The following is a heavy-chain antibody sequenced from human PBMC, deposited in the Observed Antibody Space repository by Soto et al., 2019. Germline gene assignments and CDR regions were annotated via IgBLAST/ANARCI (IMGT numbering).Heavy chain of an antibody. V-gene: IGHV1-18*01. CDR2: ISAYNGKT. Sequence: QAQLVQSGAEVKKPGASVKVSCKASGYTFSNYGISWVRQAPGQGLEWMGWISAYNGKTDYAQKFQDRVIMTTDTPTSTAYMELRSLGSEDTAVYYCVRDRSSSSLWGQGTLVTVSS. J-gene: IGHJ4*02. D-gene: IGHD6-6*01. CDR1: GYTFSNYG. CDR3: VRDRSSSSL.